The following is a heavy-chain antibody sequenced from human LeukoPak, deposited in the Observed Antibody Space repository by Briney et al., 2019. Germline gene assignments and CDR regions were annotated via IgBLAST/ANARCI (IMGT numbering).Heavy chain of an antibody. V-gene: IGHV7-4-1*02. CDR2: INTDSGNP. CDR3: AREILRFDI. Sequence: ASVRVSCKASGYSFNSQGMNWVRQATGQGREWVGWINTDSGNPTYAQGFTGRFVFSLDSSVSTAYLQISNLMPEDTAKYYCAREILRFDIWGQGTMVIVSS. CDR1: GYSFNSQG. J-gene: IGHJ3*02.